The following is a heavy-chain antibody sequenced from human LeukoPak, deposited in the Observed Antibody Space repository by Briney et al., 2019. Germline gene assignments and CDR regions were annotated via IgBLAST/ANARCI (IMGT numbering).Heavy chain of an antibody. J-gene: IGHJ3*02. D-gene: IGHD2-15*01. CDR3: ARVMVGGFKDAFDI. CDR2: IYYSGST. V-gene: IGHV4-39*07. Sequence: TSETPSLTSTLSGGSIRSSSYYWGWIRQPPGKGLEWIGSIYYSGSTYYNPSLKSRVTISVDTSKNQFCLKPSSVTAADTAVYYCARVMVGGFKDAFDITGQGTMVTVSS. CDR1: GGSIRSSSYY.